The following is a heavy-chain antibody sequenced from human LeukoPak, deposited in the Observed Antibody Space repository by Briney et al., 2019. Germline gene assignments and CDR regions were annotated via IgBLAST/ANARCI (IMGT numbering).Heavy chain of an antibody. CDR3: AKDGPYSSSWPFDY. D-gene: IGHD6-13*01. Sequence: GGSLRLSCAASGFSFSSFGMHWVRQAPGKGLEWAAFIRYDGSNKYYADSVKGRFTISRDNSKNTLYVQMNSLRGEDTAVYYCAKDGPYSSSWPFDYWGQGTLVTVSS. V-gene: IGHV3-30*02. CDR1: GFSFSSFG. J-gene: IGHJ4*02. CDR2: IRYDGSNK.